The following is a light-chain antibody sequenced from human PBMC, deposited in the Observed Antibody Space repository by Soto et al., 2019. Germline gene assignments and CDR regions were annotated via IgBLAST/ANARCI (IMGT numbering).Light chain of an antibody. V-gene: IGKV1-33*01. CDR3: QQYDNLPPFT. CDR2: DAS. CDR1: QDISNY. J-gene: IGKJ3*01. Sequence: DIQMTQSPSSLSASVGDRVAITCQASQDISNYLNWYQQKPGKAPKLLIYDASNLETGVQSRFRGSGSGTDFAFTISSLQPEDIATYYYQQYDNLPPFTFGPGTKVDIK.